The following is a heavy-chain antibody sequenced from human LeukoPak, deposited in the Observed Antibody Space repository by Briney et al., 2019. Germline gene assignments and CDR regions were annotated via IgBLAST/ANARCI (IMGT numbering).Heavy chain of an antibody. D-gene: IGHD6-13*01. CDR3: ARGGSSWSYFDY. CDR2: ISYDGSNK. V-gene: IGHV3-30-3*01. J-gene: IGHJ4*02. Sequence: PGGSLRLSCAASGFTFSSYAMHWVRQAPGKGLEWVAVISYDGSNKYYADSVKGRFTISRDNSKNTLYLQMNSLRAEDTAVYYCARGGSSWSYFDYWGQGTLVTVSS. CDR1: GFTFSSYA.